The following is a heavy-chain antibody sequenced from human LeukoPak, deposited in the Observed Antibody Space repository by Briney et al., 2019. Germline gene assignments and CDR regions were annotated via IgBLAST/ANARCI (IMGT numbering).Heavy chain of an antibody. CDR3: ARQYGGYSSFVY. V-gene: IGHV4-59*08. D-gene: IGHD4-23*01. CDR1: GGSISSSY. CDR2: IHYSGST. J-gene: IGHJ4*02. Sequence: PSETLSLTCTVSGGSISSSYWSWIRQPPGKGLEWIAYIHYSGSTNYNPSLKSRVTISVDTSKNQFSLKLSSVTATDTAVYYCARQYGGYSSFVYWGQGTLVTVSS.